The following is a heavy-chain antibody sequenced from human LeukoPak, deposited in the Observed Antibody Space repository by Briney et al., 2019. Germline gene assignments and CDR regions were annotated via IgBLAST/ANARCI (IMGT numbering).Heavy chain of an antibody. V-gene: IGHV4-34*01. CDR3: ARYPDYGGKGPSAFDY. CDR2: INHSGST. J-gene: IGHJ4*02. Sequence: SETLSLTCAVYGGSFSGYYWSWIRQPPGKGLEWIGEINHSGSTNYNPSLKSRVTISVDTSKNRFSLKLSSVTAADTAVYYCARYPDYGGKGPSAFDYWGQGTLVIVSS. CDR1: GGSFSGYY. D-gene: IGHD4-23*01.